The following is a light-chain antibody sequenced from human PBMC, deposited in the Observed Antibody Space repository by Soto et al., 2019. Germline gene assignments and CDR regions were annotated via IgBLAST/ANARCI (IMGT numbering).Light chain of an antibody. V-gene: IGKV1-39*01. J-gene: IGKJ1*01. CDR1: QSISNY. CDR2: LAS. CDR3: QQTYKTPLT. Sequence: DIQMTQSPSSVSASVGDRVTITCRASQSISNYLNWYQQRPGKAPKLLIYLASSLSSGVPSKFSGSGSGTDFTLTISVLQPEDSATYYCQQTYKTPLTFGQGTKVDI.